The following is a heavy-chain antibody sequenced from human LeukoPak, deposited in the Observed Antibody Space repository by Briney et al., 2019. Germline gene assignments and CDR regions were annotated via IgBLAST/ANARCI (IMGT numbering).Heavy chain of an antibody. Sequence: GGSLRLSCAASGFTFSNFWMHWVRQAPGKGLVWVALIYGDGSFTRYADSVKGRFTISRDNSRSTLYLQMNSLRPEDTAIYYCAREGYYGSGSPPSLYFDYWGQGTLVTVSS. D-gene: IGHD3-10*01. CDR3: AREGYYGSGSPPSLYFDY. J-gene: IGHJ4*02. V-gene: IGHV3-74*01. CDR2: IYGDGSFT. CDR1: GFTFSNFW.